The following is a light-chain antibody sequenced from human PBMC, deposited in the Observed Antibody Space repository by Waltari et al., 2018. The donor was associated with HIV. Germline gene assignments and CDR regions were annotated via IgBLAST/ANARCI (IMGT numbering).Light chain of an antibody. CDR1: SSHIGSNY. CDR3: AAWDNSLSVLVV. J-gene: IGLJ2*01. V-gene: IGLV1-47*01. Sequence: QSVLTQTPSASGTPVQRVTISCSGSSSHIGSNYVYWYQQRPGTAPKLLIYRNNPRPSGVPDRFSGSKSGTSASLAISGLRSEDEADYYCAAWDNSLSVLVVFGGGTKLTVL. CDR2: RNN.